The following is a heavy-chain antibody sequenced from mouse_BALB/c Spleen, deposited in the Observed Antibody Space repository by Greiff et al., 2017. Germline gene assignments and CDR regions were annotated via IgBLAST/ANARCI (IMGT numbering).Heavy chain of an antibody. CDR2: IYPGDGDT. D-gene: IGHD1-1*01. J-gene: IGHJ4*01. CDR3: ARRGNYYGSSLYAMDY. Sequence: VQLQQSGAELARPGASVKLSCKASGYTFTSYWMQWVKQRPGQGLEWIGAIYPGDGDTRYTQKFKGKATLTADKSSSTAYMQLSSLASEDSAVYYCARRGNYYGSSLYAMDYWGQGTSVTVSS. V-gene: IGHV1-87*01. CDR1: GYTFTSYW.